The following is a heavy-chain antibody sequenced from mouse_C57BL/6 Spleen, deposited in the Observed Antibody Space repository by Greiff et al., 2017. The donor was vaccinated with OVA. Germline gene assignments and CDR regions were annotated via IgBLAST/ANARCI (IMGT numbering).Heavy chain of an antibody. D-gene: IGHD1-1*01. J-gene: IGHJ2*01. CDR1: GYTFTSYW. Sequence: QVQLKQPGAELVMPGASVKLSCKASGYTFTSYWMHWVKQRPGQGLEWIGEIDPSDSYTNYNQKFKGKSTLTVDKSSSTAYMQLSSLTSEDSAVYYCAREGFYYGSSRYYFDYWGQGTTLTVSS. CDR2: IDPSDSYT. V-gene: IGHV1-69*01. CDR3: AREGFYYGSSRYYFDY.